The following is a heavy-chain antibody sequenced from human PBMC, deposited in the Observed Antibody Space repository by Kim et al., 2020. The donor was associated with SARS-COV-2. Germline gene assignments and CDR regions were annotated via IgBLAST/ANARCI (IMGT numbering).Heavy chain of an antibody. J-gene: IGHJ4*02. Sequence: SETLSLTCTVSGGSISSSSYYWGWIRQPPGKGLEWIGSIYYSGSTYYNPSLKSRVTISVDTSKNQFSLKLSSVTAADTAVYYCARVGLRLGEHFDYWGQGTLVTVSS. D-gene: IGHD3-16*01. V-gene: IGHV4-39*07. CDR2: IYYSGST. CDR1: GGSISSSSYY. CDR3: ARVGLRLGEHFDY.